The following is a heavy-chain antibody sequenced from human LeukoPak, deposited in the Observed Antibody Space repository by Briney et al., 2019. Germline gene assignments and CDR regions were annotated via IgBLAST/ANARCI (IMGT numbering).Heavy chain of an antibody. CDR2: ISYDGSNK. CDR3: ATESYYDSSYDY. CDR1: GFTFSSYA. Sequence: GESLKISCAASGFTFSSYAMHWVRQAPGKGLEWVAVISYDGSNKYYADSVKGRFTISRDNSKNTLYLQMNSLRAEDTAVYYCATESYYDSSYDYWGQGTLVTVSS. J-gene: IGHJ4*02. D-gene: IGHD3-22*01. V-gene: IGHV3-30-3*02.